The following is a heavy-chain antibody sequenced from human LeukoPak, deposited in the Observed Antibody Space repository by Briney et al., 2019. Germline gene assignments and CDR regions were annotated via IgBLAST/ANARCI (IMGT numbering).Heavy chain of an antibody. V-gene: IGHV7-4-1*02. CDR3: AREYSGSYGTRAAAFDI. J-gene: IGHJ3*02. D-gene: IGHD1-26*01. CDR2: INTNTGNP. Sequence: ASVKVSCKASGYTFTSYAMNWVRQAPGQGLEWMGWINTNTGNPPYAQGFTGRFVFSLDTSVSTAYLQISSLKAEDTAVYYCAREYSGSYGTRAAAFDIWGQGTMVTVSS. CDR1: GYTFTSYA.